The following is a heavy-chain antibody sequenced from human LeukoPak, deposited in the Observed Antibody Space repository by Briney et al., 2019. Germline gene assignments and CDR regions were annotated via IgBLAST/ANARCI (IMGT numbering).Heavy chain of an antibody. D-gene: IGHD3-22*01. CDR1: GDSVSGYY. J-gene: IGHJ5*02. CDR2: IYYSGST. Sequence: MSPETLSLTCIVSGDSVSGYYWSWIRQPPGKGLEWIGYIYYSGSTNYNPSLKSRVTISVDTSKNQFSLKLSSVTAADTAVYYCAREEGDSSGYSNWFDPWGQGTLVTVSS. V-gene: IGHV4-59*02. CDR3: AREEGDSSGYSNWFDP.